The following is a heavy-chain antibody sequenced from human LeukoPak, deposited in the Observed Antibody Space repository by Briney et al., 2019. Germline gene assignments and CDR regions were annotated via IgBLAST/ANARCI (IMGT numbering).Heavy chain of an antibody. Sequence: GGSLRLSCAASGFTFSTYWMSWVRQAPGKGLERVANIKQDGSEKNYVDSVKGRFTISRDNAKNSLYLQMNSLRAEDTAVYYCAGGDFFDYWGQGTLVIVSS. CDR2: IKQDGSEK. V-gene: IGHV3-7*04. CDR3: AGGDFFDY. CDR1: GFTFSTYW. J-gene: IGHJ4*02.